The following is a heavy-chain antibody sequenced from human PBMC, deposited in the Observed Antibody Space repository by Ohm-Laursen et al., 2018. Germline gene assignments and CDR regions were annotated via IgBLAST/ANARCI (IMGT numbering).Heavy chain of an antibody. CDR2: IYYSGST. V-gene: IGHV4-39*01. CDR3: ARKFGFNYYGMDV. Sequence: TLSLTCTVSGGSISSSSYYWGWIRQPPGKGLEWIGSIYYSGSTYYNPSLKSRVTISVDTSKNQFSLKLSSVTAADTAVYYCARKFGFNYYGMDVWGQGTTVTVSS. CDR1: GGSISSSSYY. J-gene: IGHJ6*02. D-gene: IGHD3-10*01.